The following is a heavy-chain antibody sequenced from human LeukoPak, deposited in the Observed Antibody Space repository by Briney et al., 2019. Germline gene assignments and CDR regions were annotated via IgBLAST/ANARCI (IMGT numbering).Heavy chain of an antibody. J-gene: IGHJ4*02. V-gene: IGHV3-48*01. CDR1: GFTFSSYS. CDR3: ALLRFTAPFDY. D-gene: IGHD3-3*01. CDR2: ISSSSSTI. Sequence: GGSLRLSCAASGFTFSSYSMNWVRQAPGKGLEWVSYISSSSSTIYYPDSEKGRIIFSRDNAKISLYLQMNSLRAEDTAVYYCALLRFTAPFDYWGQGTLVTVSS.